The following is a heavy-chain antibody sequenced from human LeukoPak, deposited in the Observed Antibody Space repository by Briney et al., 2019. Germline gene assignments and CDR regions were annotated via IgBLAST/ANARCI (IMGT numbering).Heavy chain of an antibody. CDR2: ISGSGGST. CDR1: VFTFSSYA. CDR3: VKVSGGSSGPAYFDY. V-gene: IGHV3-23*01. Sequence: PGGSLRLSCGSSVFTFSSYAMRSFRQAPGKGLEWVSAISGSGGSTSYADSVKGRFTISRDNSKNTLYLQMNNLRAEDTAVYYCVKVSGGSSGPAYFDYWGQGTLVTVSS. D-gene: IGHD2-15*01. J-gene: IGHJ4*02.